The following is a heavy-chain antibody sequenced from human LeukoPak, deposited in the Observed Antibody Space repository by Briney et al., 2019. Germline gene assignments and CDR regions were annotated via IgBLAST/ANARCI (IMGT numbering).Heavy chain of an antibody. Sequence: GGSLRLPCAASGFTVSTNDMSWVRQVSGKGLEWVSVIYTGGSTFHADSVKGRFTISRDNSKNMLYLQMNSLRAEDTAVYYCAKEAQSGGPSDFDYWGQGTLVTVSS. CDR3: AKEAQSGGPSDFDY. J-gene: IGHJ4*02. V-gene: IGHV3-66*01. CDR1: GFTVSTND. D-gene: IGHD4-23*01. CDR2: IYTGGST.